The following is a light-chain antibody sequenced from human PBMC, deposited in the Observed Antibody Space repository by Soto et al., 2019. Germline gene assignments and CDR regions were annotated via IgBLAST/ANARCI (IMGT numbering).Light chain of an antibody. CDR3: QSYDSTNYVV. J-gene: IGLJ7*01. V-gene: IGLV6-57*01. CDR1: AGSIASNY. Sequence: NFMLTQSHSVSESPGKTVTISCTRSAGSIASNYVQWYQQRPGSSPTTVIYENNQRPSGVPDRFSGSIDSSSNSASLTISGLKTEDEADYYCQSYDSTNYVVFGGGTQLTVL. CDR2: ENN.